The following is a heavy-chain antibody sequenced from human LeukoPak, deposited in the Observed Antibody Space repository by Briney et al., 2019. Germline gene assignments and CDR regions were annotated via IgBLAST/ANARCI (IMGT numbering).Heavy chain of an antibody. V-gene: IGHV3-23*01. Sequence: GGSLRLSCAASGFTFTTYGMIWVRQAPGKGLEWVSGISGSGSNTYYADFVKGRLTTSRDSSKNTLYLQMNSLRAEDTAVYYCARDASTFYDSSGYYYYYYGMDVWGQGTTVTVSS. D-gene: IGHD3-22*01. CDR3: ARDASTFYDSSGYYYYYYGMDV. CDR2: ISGSGSNT. CDR1: GFTFTTYG. J-gene: IGHJ6*02.